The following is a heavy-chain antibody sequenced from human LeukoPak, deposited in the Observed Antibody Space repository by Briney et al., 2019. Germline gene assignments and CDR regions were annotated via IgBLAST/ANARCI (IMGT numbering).Heavy chain of an antibody. V-gene: IGHV3-30-3*01. Sequence: PGGSLRLSCAASGFTFSSYAMHWVRQAPGKGLEWVAVISYDGSNKYYADSVKGRFTISRDNSKNTLYLQMNSLRAEDTAVYYCARDTWFGETQYYFDYWGQGTLVTVSS. CDR3: ARDTWFGETQYYFDY. D-gene: IGHD3-10*01. CDR2: ISYDGSNK. J-gene: IGHJ4*02. CDR1: GFTFSSYA.